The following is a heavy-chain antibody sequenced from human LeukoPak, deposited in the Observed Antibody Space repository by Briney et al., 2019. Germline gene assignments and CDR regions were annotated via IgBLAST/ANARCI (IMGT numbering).Heavy chain of an antibody. CDR1: GFTFSGSA. D-gene: IGHD6-6*01. V-gene: IGHV3-73*01. J-gene: IGHJ5*02. CDR2: IRNKANSYAT. Sequence: GGSLRLSCAASGFTFSGSAMHWVRQASGKGLEWVGRIRNKANSYATAYTASVKGRFTISRDDSKNTAYLQKNSLKTEDTAVYYCTRYSSSDNWFDPWGQGTLVTVSS. CDR3: TRYSSSDNWFDP.